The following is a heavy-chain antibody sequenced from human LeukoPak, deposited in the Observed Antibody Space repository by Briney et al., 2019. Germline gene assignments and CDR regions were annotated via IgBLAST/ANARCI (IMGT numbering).Heavy chain of an antibody. D-gene: IGHD3-16*01. CDR2: INPNSGGT. V-gene: IGHV1-2*02. CDR3: ARERWGTGWQQSTSFDP. CDR1: GGTFSSYA. J-gene: IGHJ5*02. Sequence: GASVKVSCKASGGTFSSYAISWVRQAPGQGLEWMGWINPNSGGTNYAQKFQGRVTMTRDTSISTAYMELSRLRSDDTAVYYCARERWGTGWQQSTSFDPWGQGTLVTVSS.